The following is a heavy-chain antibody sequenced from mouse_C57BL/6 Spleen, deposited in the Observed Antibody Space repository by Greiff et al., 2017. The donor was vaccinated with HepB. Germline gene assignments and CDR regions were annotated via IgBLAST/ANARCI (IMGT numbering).Heavy chain of an antibody. Sequence: QVQLQQSGAELARPGASVKLSCKASGYTFTSYGISWVKQRTGQGLEWIGEIYPRSGNTYYNEKFKGKATLTADKSSSTAYMELRSLTSEDSAVYFWARGEDYDGRDAMDYWGQGTSVTVSS. V-gene: IGHV1-81*01. J-gene: IGHJ4*01. D-gene: IGHD2-4*01. CDR3: ARGEDYDGRDAMDY. CDR1: GYTFTSYG. CDR2: IYPRSGNT.